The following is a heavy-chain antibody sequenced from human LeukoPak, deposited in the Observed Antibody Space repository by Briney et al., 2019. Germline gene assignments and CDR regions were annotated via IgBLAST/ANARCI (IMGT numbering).Heavy chain of an antibody. D-gene: IGHD3-10*01. Sequence: ASVKVSCKVSGYTLTELSLHWVRQAPGKGLEWMGGFDSEDGETIYAQKFQGRVTMTEDTSTDTAYMELSGLRSEDTAVYYCATGQYYYGSGSAPIDYWGQGTLVTVSS. CDR2: FDSEDGET. V-gene: IGHV1-24*01. J-gene: IGHJ4*02. CDR3: ATGQYYYGSGSAPIDY. CDR1: GYTLTELS.